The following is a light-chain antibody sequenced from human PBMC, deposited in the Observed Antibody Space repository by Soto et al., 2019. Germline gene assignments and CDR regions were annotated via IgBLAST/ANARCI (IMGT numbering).Light chain of an antibody. CDR1: QNVGTY. V-gene: IGKV1-39*01. Sequence: DIQMTQSPSSLSASIGDRVTITCRASQNVGTYLSWYHQRPGKTPNLLIYGGYFLQSGVPSRFSGSGSGTEFTLTISSLQPEDFGTYFCQQSYNTPYTFGQGTKLEI. J-gene: IGKJ2*01. CDR3: QQSYNTPYT. CDR2: GGY.